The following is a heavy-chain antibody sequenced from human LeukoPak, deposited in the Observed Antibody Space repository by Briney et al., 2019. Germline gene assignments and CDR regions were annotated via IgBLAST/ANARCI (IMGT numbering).Heavy chain of an antibody. D-gene: IGHD2/OR15-2a*01. Sequence: GGSLRLSCAASGFTFSSYGMHWVRQAPGKGLEWVAVVSNDGSIQYYADSVKGRFTISRDNSKTTLFLQMNSLRVEDTAVYYCAKEGSMSQWAFDIWGRGTLVTVSS. J-gene: IGHJ3*02. CDR1: GFTFSSYG. CDR2: VSNDGSIQ. CDR3: AKEGSMSQWAFDI. V-gene: IGHV3-30*18.